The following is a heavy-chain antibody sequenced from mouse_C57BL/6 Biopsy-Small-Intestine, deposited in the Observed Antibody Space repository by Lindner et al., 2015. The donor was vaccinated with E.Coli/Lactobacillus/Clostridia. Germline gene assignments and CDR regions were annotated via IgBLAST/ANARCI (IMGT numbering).Heavy chain of an antibody. J-gene: IGHJ4*01. D-gene: IGHD2-4*01. Sequence: VQLQESGAELARPGASVKLSCKASGYTFTSYGISWVKQRTGQGLEWIGEIYPRSGNTYYNEEFKGKATLTADKSSSTAYMELRSLTSEDSAVYFCARLRDYDTMDYWGQGTSVTVSS. CDR3: ARLRDYDTMDY. CDR1: GYTFTSYG. V-gene: IGHV1-81*01. CDR2: IYPRSGNT.